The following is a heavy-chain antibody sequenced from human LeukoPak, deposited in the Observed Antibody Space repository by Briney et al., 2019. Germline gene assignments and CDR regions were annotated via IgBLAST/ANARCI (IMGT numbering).Heavy chain of an antibody. D-gene: IGHD5-24*01. V-gene: IGHV3-74*01. CDR1: GFTFSSYW. CDR3: AREDQVEMVTIVSRDY. J-gene: IGHJ4*02. Sequence: PGGSLRLSCAASGFTFSSYWMHWVRQAPGKGLVWVSRINSDGSSTSYADSVKGRFTISRDNAKNTLYLQMNSLRAEDTAVYYCAREDQVEMVTIVSRDYWGQGTLVTVSS. CDR2: INSDGSST.